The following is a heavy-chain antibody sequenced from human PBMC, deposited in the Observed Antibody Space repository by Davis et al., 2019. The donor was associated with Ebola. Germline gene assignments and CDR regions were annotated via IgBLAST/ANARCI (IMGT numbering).Heavy chain of an antibody. Sequence: GGSLRLSCAASGFTFSSYAMHWVRQAPGNGLEWVAVISYDGSNKYYADSVKGRFTISRDNSKNTLYLQMNSLRAEDTAVYYCAREGSRNDYYYGMDVWGQGTTVTVSS. CDR1: GFTFSSYA. J-gene: IGHJ6*02. D-gene: IGHD6-13*01. CDR2: ISYDGSNK. CDR3: AREGSRNDYYYGMDV. V-gene: IGHV3-30*14.